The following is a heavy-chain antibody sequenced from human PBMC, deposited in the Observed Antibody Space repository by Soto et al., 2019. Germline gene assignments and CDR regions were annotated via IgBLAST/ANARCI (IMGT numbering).Heavy chain of an antibody. V-gene: IGHV4-59*01. J-gene: IGHJ6*03. CDR2: IYYSGST. D-gene: IGHD2-2*01. CDR3: ARAPPIVVVPAAMRPDTGYYMDV. CDR1: GGSISSYY. Sequence: SETLSLTCTVSGGSISSYYWSWIRQPPGKGLEWIGYIYYSGSTNYNPSLKSRVTISVDTSKNQFSLKLSSVTAADTAVYYCARAPPIVVVPAAMRPDTGYYMDVWGKGTTVTVSS.